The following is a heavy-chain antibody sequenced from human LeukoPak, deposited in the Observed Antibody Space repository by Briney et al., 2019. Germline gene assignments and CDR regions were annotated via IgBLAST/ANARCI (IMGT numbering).Heavy chain of an antibody. Sequence: ASVKVSCKASGYSFTGYYMHWVRQAPGQGLEWMGWINPSGGSNYAQKFQGRVSMTRDTSIRTAYTELSSLRSDDTAVYYCARGYYDSSGPYFDHWGQGTLVTVTS. CDR1: GYSFTGYY. D-gene: IGHD3-22*01. CDR2: INPSGGS. V-gene: IGHV1-2*02. J-gene: IGHJ4*02. CDR3: ARGYYDSSGPYFDH.